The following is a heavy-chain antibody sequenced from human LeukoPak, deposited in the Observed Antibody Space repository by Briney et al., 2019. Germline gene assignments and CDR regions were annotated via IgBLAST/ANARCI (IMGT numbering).Heavy chain of an antibody. CDR2: IYYSGST. CDR1: GGSISSGDYY. Sequence: SETLSLTCTVSGGSISSGDYYWSWIRQPPGKGLEWIGYIYYSGSTYYNPSLKSRVTISVDTSKNQFSLKLSSVTAADTAVYYCARVRRDGYNHRYGMDVWGQGTTVTVSS. D-gene: IGHD5-24*01. CDR3: ARVRRDGYNHRYGMDV. J-gene: IGHJ6*02. V-gene: IGHV4-30-4*08.